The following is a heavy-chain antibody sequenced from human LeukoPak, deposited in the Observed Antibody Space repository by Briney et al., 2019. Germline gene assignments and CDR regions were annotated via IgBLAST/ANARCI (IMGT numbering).Heavy chain of an antibody. CDR2: INPSGGST. CDR1: GYTFTSYY. V-gene: IGHV1-46*01. CDR3: ALDSGRYSPEY. Sequence: ASVKVSCKASGYTFTSYYMHWVRQAPGQGLEWMGIINPSGGSTSYAQKFQGRVTTTRDTSTSTVYMELSSLRSEDTAVYYCALDSGRYSPEYWGQGTLVTVSS. D-gene: IGHD6-19*01. J-gene: IGHJ4*02.